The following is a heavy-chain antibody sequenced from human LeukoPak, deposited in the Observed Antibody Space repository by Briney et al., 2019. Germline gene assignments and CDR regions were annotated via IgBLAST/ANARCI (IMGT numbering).Heavy chain of an antibody. CDR3: ASSRDGYNRLDY. J-gene: IGHJ4*02. CDR1: GGSISSSSYY. V-gene: IGHV4-39*07. CDR2: IYHSGST. Sequence: SETLSLTCTVSGGSISSSSYYWGWMRQPPGKGLEWIGSIYHSGSTYYNPSLKSRVTISVDTSKNQFSLKLTSVTATDTAVYYCASSRDGYNRLDYWGQGTLVTVSS. D-gene: IGHD5-24*01.